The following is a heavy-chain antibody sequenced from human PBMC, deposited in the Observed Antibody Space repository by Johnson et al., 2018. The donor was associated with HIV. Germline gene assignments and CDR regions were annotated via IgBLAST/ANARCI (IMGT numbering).Heavy chain of an antibody. J-gene: IGHJ3*02. CDR1: GYSVTGYN. D-gene: IGHD3-3*01. V-gene: IGHV3-66*01. Sequence: VQLVESGGGLVQPGGSLRLSCAVSGYSVTGYNMNWVRQAPVKGLEWVSVIYTGSDSTSYTDSVKDSFTISRHSSKNAVSLQRSSLRAENTAVYYCAGAPTYYNCWSGTSGAFDICGQGTMVTVSS. CDR2: IYTGSDST. CDR3: AGAPTYYNCWSGTSGAFDI.